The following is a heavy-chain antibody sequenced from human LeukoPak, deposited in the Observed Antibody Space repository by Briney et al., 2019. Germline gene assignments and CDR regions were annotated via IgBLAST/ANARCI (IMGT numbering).Heavy chain of an antibody. J-gene: IGHJ5*02. CDR1: GFTFSSYA. D-gene: IGHD3-3*01. CDR3: AREANYDFWSGYFHGWFDP. Sequence: GGSLRLSCAASGFTFSSYAMHWVRQAPGKGLEWVAVISYDGSNKYYADSVKGRFTISRDNSKNTLYLQMNSLRAEDTAVYYCAREANYDFWSGYFHGWFDPWGQGTLVTVSS. V-gene: IGHV3-30*04. CDR2: ISYDGSNK.